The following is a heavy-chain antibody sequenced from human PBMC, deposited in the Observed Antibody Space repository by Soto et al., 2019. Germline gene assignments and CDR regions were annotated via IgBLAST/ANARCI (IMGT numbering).Heavy chain of an antibody. J-gene: IGHJ4*02. CDR1: GGSITSGDYY. V-gene: IGHV4-30-4*01. Sequence: PSETLSLTCTVSGGSITSGDYYWSWIRQPPGKGLEWIGYIYYSGSTYYNPSLKTRISMSVDTSKNQFSLKLSSVTAADTAVYYCATAEYDSRASEYWGQGTPVTVSS. D-gene: IGHD3-22*01. CDR2: IYYSGST. CDR3: ATAEYDSRASEY.